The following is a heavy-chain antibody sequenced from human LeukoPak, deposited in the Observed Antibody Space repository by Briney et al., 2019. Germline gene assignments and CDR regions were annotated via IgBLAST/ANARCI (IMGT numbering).Heavy chain of an antibody. J-gene: IGHJ3*02. Sequence: SETLSLTCAVYGGSFSGYYWSWIRQPPGKGLEWIGEINHSGSTNYNPSLKSRVTISVDTSKNQFYLKLSSVTAADTAVYYCARVRGVIIEVGAFDIWGQGTMVTVSS. CDR2: INHSGST. CDR3: ARVRGVIIEVGAFDI. CDR1: GGSFSGYY. V-gene: IGHV4-34*01. D-gene: IGHD3-10*01.